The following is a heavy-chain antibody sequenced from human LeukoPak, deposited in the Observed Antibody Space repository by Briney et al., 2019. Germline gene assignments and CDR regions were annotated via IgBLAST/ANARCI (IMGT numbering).Heavy chain of an antibody. Sequence: GGSLRLSCAASGFTFSSYWMTWVRQTPGKGLEWVANIKEDGSEKNYVDSVKGRFTISRDNANNILYLQMSSQRAEDTAMYYCARDETKGSSWFYYYGMDVWGQGTTVTVSS. CDR2: IKEDGSEK. CDR1: GFTFSSYW. CDR3: ARDETKGSSWFYYYGMDV. J-gene: IGHJ6*02. V-gene: IGHV3-7*03. D-gene: IGHD6-13*01.